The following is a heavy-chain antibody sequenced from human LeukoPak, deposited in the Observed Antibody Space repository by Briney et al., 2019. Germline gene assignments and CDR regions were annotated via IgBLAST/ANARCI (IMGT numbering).Heavy chain of an antibody. D-gene: IGHD1-26*01. J-gene: IGHJ4*02. CDR2: INPSGGST. CDR3: ARAQIVGAYDY. Sequence: ASVKVSCKASGYTFTSYYMHWVRQAPGQGLEWTGIINPSGGSTSYAQKFQGRVTMTRDTSTSTVYMELSSLRSEDTAVYYCARAQIVGAYDYWGQGTLVTVSS. V-gene: IGHV1-46*01. CDR1: GYTFTSYY.